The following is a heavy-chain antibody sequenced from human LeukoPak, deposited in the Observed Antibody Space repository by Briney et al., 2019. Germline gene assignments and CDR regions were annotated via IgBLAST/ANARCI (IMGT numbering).Heavy chain of an antibody. Sequence: GGSLRLSCAASGSTFSDYDMHWVRQATGKGLEWVSAIGTAGDTYYTGSVKGRFTISRENAKNSLYLQMNSLRAGDTAVYYCARVAKERVGGVYYFDYWGQGTLVTVSS. V-gene: IGHV3-13*01. J-gene: IGHJ4*02. D-gene: IGHD1-1*01. CDR1: GSTFSDYD. CDR2: IGTAGDT. CDR3: ARVAKERVGGVYYFDY.